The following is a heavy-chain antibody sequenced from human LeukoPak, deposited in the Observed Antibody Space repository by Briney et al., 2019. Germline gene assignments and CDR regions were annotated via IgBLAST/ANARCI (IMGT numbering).Heavy chain of an antibody. V-gene: IGHV3-23*05. CDR1: GFTFTSYA. Sequence: PGGSLRLSCAASGFTFTSYAMTWVRQAPGKGLEWVSAISRSGNYTYYADSVRGRFTISRDNSKNTLYLQLSSLRVEDTAVYYCAKLPTSAGDYVYMDYWGQGTLVTVSS. CDR2: ISRSGNYT. D-gene: IGHD3-16*01. J-gene: IGHJ4*02. CDR3: AKLPTSAGDYVYMDY.